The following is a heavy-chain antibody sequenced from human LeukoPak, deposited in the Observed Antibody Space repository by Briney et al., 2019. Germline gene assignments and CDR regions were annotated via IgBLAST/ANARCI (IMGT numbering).Heavy chain of an antibody. J-gene: IGHJ3*02. D-gene: IGHD3-22*01. CDR2: IYHSGST. CDR1: GGSISSSNW. V-gene: IGHV4-4*02. Sequence: PSGTLSLTCAVSGGSISSSNWWSWVRQPPGKGLEWIGEIYHSGSTNYNPSLKSRVTISVDKSKNQFSLKLSSVTAADTALYYCACPDSSGYYYGYAFDIWGQGTMVTVSS. CDR3: ACPDSSGYYYGYAFDI.